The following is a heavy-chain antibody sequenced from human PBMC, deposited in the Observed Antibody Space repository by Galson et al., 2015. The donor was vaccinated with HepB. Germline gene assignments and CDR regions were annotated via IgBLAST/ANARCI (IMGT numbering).Heavy chain of an antibody. CDR1: GFTFSSYS. D-gene: IGHD3-3*01. CDR3: AMGRYSAEWLTTYLYYYYMDV. CDR2: ISSSSSYI. V-gene: IGHV3-21*01. J-gene: IGHJ6*03. Sequence: SLRLSCAASGFTFSSYSMNWVRQAPGKGLEWVSSISSSSSYIHYADSVKGRFTISRDNAKNSLYLQMNSLRAEDTAVYYCAMGRYSAEWLTTYLYYYYMDVWGKGTTVTVSS.